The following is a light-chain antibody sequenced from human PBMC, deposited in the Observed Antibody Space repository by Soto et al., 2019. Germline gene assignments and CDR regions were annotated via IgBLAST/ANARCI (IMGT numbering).Light chain of an antibody. J-gene: IGKJ1*01. Sequence: EIVLTQSPGTLSLSPGERATLSCRASQSVSINYLAWYQQKPGQAPRLLIYATSSRATGIPDRFTGSGSGTDFTLTISRLEPEDFAVYYCQQYFSSRTFGQGTKVEI. CDR1: QSVSINY. V-gene: IGKV3-20*01. CDR2: ATS. CDR3: QQYFSSRT.